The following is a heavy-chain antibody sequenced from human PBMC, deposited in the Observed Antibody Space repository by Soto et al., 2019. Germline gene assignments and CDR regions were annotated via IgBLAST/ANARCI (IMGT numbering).Heavy chain of an antibody. CDR2: IYSGGST. D-gene: IGHD3-9*01. CDR1: GFTVSSNY. J-gene: IGHJ5*02. Sequence: LRLSCAASGFTVSSNYMSWVRQAPGKGLEWVSVIYSGGSTYYADSVKGRFTISRDNSKNTLYLQMNSLRAEDTAVYYCARDSYDILTGYPLGWFDPWGQGTLVTVSS. CDR3: ARDSYDILTGYPLGWFDP. V-gene: IGHV3-53*01.